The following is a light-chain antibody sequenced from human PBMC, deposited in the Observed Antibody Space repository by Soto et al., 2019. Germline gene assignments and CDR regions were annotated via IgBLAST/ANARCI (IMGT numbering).Light chain of an antibody. CDR3: QQRGNRPPWK. J-gene: IGKJ1*01. Sequence: IVMTKSPATLSLFSVGKANLSCSASQSVGKYLVWYQQKPGQAPRLLIYDASNRATGIPARFSGSGSGTDFTLTISSLEPEDFAVYYCQQRGNRPPWKFGQGNKGDIK. CDR2: DAS. V-gene: IGKV3-11*01. CDR1: QSVGKY.